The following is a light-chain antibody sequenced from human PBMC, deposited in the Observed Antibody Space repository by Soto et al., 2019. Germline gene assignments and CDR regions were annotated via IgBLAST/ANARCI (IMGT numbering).Light chain of an antibody. CDR3: QQYNSYPFT. CDR2: DAS. CDR1: QRISSW. J-gene: IGKJ3*01. V-gene: IGKV1-5*01. Sequence: DIQMTQSPSTLSPSVGDRVTITCRASQRISSWLTWYQQKPGKDPKLLIYDASSLERGVPSRFSSSRSGTEFTLTISSLQPDDFATYYCQQYNSYPFTFGPGTKVDIK.